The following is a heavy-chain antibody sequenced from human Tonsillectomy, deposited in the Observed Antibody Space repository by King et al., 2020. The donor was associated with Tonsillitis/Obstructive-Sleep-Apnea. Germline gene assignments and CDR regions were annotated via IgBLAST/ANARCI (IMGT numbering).Heavy chain of an antibody. V-gene: IGHV1-18*01. J-gene: IGHJ6*03. Sequence: QLVQSGAEVKKPGASVKVSCKASGYTFTSYGISWVRQAPGQGLEWMGWISAYNGNTNYAQKLQGRVTMTTDTSTSTAYMELRSLGSDDTAVYYCATHLGVRGVIASKYYYYYMDVWGKGTTVTVSS. D-gene: IGHD3-10*01. CDR2: ISAYNGNT. CDR3: ATHLGVRGVIASKYYYYYMDV. CDR1: GYTFTSYG.